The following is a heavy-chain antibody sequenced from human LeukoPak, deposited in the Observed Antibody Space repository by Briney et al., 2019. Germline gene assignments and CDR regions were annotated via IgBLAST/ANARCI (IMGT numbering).Heavy chain of an antibody. CDR1: GFTFSSYA. Sequence: GGSLRLSCAASGFTFSSYAMSWVRQAPGKGLEWVSAISGSGGSTYYADSVKGRFTISRDNSKNTLYLQMNSLRAEDTAVYYCAKWKIVVVTATSFDYWGQGTLATVSS. CDR3: AKWKIVVVTATSFDY. J-gene: IGHJ4*02. D-gene: IGHD2-21*02. CDR2: ISGSGGST. V-gene: IGHV3-23*01.